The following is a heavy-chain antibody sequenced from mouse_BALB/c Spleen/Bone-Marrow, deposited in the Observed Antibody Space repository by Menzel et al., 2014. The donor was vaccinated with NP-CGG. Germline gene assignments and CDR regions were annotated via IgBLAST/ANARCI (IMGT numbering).Heavy chain of an antibody. CDR1: GFSLTSYG. D-gene: IGHD2-12*01. Sequence: QVQLQQLGPGLVQPSQSLSITCTVSGFSLTSYGVHWVRQSPGKGLEWLGVIWSGGTTDYNAPFISRLSISKDNSKSQVFFKMNSLQANDTAIYYCARNPIRRNAMDYWGQGTSVTVSS. V-gene: IGHV2-2*02. CDR2: IWSGGTT. CDR3: ARNPIRRNAMDY. J-gene: IGHJ4*01.